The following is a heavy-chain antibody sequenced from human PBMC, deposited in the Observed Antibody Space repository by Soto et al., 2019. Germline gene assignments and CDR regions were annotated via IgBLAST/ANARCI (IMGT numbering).Heavy chain of an antibody. CDR2: IIPIFGTA. D-gene: IGHD3-22*01. J-gene: IGHJ3*02. CDR3: ATNYYDSSGYYYAFDI. V-gene: IGHV1-69*13. Sequence: SVKVSCKASGGTFSSYAISWVRQAPGQGLEWMGGIIPIFGTANYAQKFQGRVTITADESTSTAYMELSSLRSEDTAVYYCATNYYDSSGYYYAFDIWGQGTMVTVSS. CDR1: GGTFSSYA.